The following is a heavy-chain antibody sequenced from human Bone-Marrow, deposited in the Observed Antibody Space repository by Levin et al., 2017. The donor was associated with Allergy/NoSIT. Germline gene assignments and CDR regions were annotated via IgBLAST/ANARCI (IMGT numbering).Heavy chain of an antibody. Sequence: SETLSLTCTVSGGSIGSDDYFWSWIRQPPGKGLEWIGYIDHRANTYYNPSLKSRLTISLDTSKSQFSLKLKSVTAADTGVYYCVGSSPPYYDILTGYYSGWFVPWGQGTLVTVSS. V-gene: IGHV4-30-4*01. J-gene: IGHJ5*02. CDR3: VGSSPPYYDILTGYYSGWFVP. D-gene: IGHD3-9*01. CDR1: GGSIGSDDYF. CDR2: IDHRANT.